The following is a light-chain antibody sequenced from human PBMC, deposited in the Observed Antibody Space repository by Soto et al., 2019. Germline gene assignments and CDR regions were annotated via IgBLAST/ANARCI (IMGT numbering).Light chain of an antibody. Sequence: QSVLTQPPSVSGAPGQRVIISCTGSSSNIGAADDVHWYQQLPGTAPKLLLYGNNNRPSGVPDRFSGSKSGTSASLAITGLQAEDEAEYYCQSYDSSLSGWVFGGGTKVTVL. CDR2: GNN. CDR3: QSYDSSLSGWV. V-gene: IGLV1-40*01. J-gene: IGLJ3*02. CDR1: SSNIGAADD.